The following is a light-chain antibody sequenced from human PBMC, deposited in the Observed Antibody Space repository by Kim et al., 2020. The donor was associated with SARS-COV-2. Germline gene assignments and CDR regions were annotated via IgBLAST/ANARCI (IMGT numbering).Light chain of an antibody. CDR3: QQYGSSPRT. CDR2: GAS. J-gene: IGKJ1*01. Sequence: SPGKRAPLSCRASQSVSRSYLAWYHQKPGQAPRLLIYGASSRATGIPDRFSGSGSGTDFTLTISRLEPEDFAVYYCQQYGSSPRTFGQGTKVDIK. CDR1: QSVSRSY. V-gene: IGKV3-20*01.